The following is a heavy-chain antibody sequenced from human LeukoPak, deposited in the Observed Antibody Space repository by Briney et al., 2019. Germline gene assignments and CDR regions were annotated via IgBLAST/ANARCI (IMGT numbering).Heavy chain of an antibody. CDR1: GFTFSSYS. J-gene: IGHJ4*02. Sequence: GGSLRLSCAASGFTFSSYSMNWVRQAPGKGLEWVSYIGSSGSTIYYADSVKGRFTISRGNAKNSLYLQMNSLRAEDTAVYYCATKSWGSGSYYFDYWGQGTLVTVSS. CDR2: IGSSGSTI. D-gene: IGHD3-10*01. CDR3: ATKSWGSGSYYFDY. V-gene: IGHV3-48*01.